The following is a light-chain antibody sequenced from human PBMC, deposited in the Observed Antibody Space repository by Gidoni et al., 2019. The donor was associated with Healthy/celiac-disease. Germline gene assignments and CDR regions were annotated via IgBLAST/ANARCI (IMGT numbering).Light chain of an antibody. V-gene: IGKV3-11*01. CDR3: QQRSNWPLT. CDR1: QSVSSY. Sequence: VFPPSPATLSLSPGERATLSCRASQSVSSYLAWYQQKPGQAPRLLIYEASNRATGIPARFSGSGSGTDFTLTISSLEPEDFAVYYCQQRSNWPLTFGGGTKVEIK. J-gene: IGKJ4*01. CDR2: EAS.